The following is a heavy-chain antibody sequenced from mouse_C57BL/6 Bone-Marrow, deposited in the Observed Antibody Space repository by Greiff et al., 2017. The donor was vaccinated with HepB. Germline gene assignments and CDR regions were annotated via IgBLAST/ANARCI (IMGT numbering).Heavy chain of an antibody. V-gene: IGHV5-15*01. D-gene: IGHD1-1*01. Sequence: EVQVVESGGGLVQPGGSLKLSCAASGFTFSDYGMAWVRQAPRKGPEWVAFISNLAYSIYYADTVTGRFTISRENAKNTLYLEMSSLRSEDTAMYYCARKGDYYGSSDWYFDVWGTGTTVTVSS. CDR1: GFTFSDYG. CDR3: ARKGDYYGSSDWYFDV. J-gene: IGHJ1*03. CDR2: ISNLAYSI.